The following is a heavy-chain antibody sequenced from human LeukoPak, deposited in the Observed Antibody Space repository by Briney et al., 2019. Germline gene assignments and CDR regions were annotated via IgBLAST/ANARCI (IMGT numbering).Heavy chain of an antibody. CDR3: VRVILSEDYFDY. J-gene: IGHJ4*02. CDR2: ISSSSSYI. D-gene: IGHD2-8*02. CDR1: GFTFSSYS. V-gene: IGHV3-21*01. Sequence: GGSLRLSCAASGFTFSSYSMNWVRQAPGKGLEWVSSISSSSSYIYYADSVKGRFTISRDNAKNSLYLQMNSLRAEDTAVYYCVRVILSEDYFDYWGQGTLVTVSS.